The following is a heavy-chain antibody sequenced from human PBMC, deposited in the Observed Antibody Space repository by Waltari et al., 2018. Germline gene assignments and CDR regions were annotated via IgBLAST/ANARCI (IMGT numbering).Heavy chain of an antibody. D-gene: IGHD6-13*01. V-gene: IGHV4-39*01. CDR1: GGSLSSSSYS. J-gene: IGHJ1*01. CDR2: IYYSGST. Sequence: QLQLQESGPGLVKPSETLSLTCPGPGGSLSSSSYSWGWIRQPPGKGLEWIGSIYYSGSTDHNPSLKSRVTISVDTSKNQFSLKLSSVTAADTAVYYCARGYSSLPFQHWGQGTLVTVSS. CDR3: ARGYSSLPFQH.